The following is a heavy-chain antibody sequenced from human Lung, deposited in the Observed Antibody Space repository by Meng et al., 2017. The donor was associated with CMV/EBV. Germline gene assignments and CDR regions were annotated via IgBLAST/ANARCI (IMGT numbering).Heavy chain of an antibody. Sequence: GGSLRLSXAASGFTFSSFEMNWVRQAPGKGLDWVSYISSSGTTIYYADSVKGRFTISRDNAKNSLYLQMNSLRAEDTAVYYCSRGGGRYCSGGSCYRTGFDPWGHGTLVTVSS. CDR1: GFTFSSFE. V-gene: IGHV3-48*03. D-gene: IGHD2-15*01. CDR3: SRGGGRYCSGGSCYRTGFDP. J-gene: IGHJ5*02. CDR2: ISSSGTTI.